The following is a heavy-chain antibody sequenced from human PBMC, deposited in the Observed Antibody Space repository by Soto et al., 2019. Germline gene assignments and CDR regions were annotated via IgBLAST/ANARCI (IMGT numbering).Heavy chain of an antibody. D-gene: IGHD3-16*01. Sequence: GGSLRLSCAASGFTFSSYGMHWVRQAPGKGLEWVAVISYDGSNKYYADSVKGRFTISRDNSKNTLYLQMNSLRAEDTAVYYCAKDFGHGRDYWGQGTLVTV. CDR2: ISYDGSNK. V-gene: IGHV3-30*18. J-gene: IGHJ4*02. CDR1: GFTFSSYG. CDR3: AKDFGHGRDY.